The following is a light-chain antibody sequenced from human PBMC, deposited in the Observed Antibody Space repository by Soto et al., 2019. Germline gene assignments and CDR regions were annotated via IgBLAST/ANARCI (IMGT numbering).Light chain of an antibody. V-gene: IGKV3-11*01. CDR2: DAS. J-gene: IGKJ4*01. CDR1: RSLDSGQ. Sequence: SVLTHTPGTLSLCPGESATLSCRASRSLDSGQLAWYQQKPGQAPRLIIYDASNRATGIPARFSGSGSGTDFTLTISSLEPEDFALYYCQQRSNWPLTFGGGTKVDI. CDR3: QQRSNWPLT.